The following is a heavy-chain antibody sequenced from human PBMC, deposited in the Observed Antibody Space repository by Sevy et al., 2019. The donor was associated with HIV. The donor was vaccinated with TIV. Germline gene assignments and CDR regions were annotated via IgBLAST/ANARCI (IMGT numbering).Heavy chain of an antibody. Sequence: SETLSLTCAVSGYSISSGYYWGWIRQPPGKGLEWIGSIYHSGSTYYNPSLKSRVTISVDTSKNQFSLKLSSVTAADTAGYYCARDLGSGWPDYYYYYMDVWGKGTTVTVSS. D-gene: IGHD6-19*01. CDR2: IYHSGST. J-gene: IGHJ6*03. V-gene: IGHV4-38-2*02. CDR3: ARDLGSGWPDYYYYYMDV. CDR1: GYSISSGYY.